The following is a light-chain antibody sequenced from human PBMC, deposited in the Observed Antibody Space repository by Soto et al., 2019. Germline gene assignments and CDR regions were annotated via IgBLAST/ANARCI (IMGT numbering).Light chain of an antibody. J-gene: IGLJ2*01. CDR2: VNN. Sequence: QSVLTQPPSASGTPGQTVTMSCSGSTSNIGTNTVTWYQQLPGSDPNVLIYVNNQRRSGVPDRFSGANSGTSAFLAITGRQSEDEADYYCATWDDNRSGLIFGEGTKVTVL. V-gene: IGLV1-44*01. CDR1: TSNIGTNT. CDR3: ATWDDNRSGLI.